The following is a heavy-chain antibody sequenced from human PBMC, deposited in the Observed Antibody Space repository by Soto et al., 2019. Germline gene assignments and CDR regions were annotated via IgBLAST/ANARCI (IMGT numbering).Heavy chain of an antibody. J-gene: IGHJ6*02. CDR2: IIPIFGTA. CDR3: ARSGYSGYEGGYYYYGMDV. CDR1: GGTFSSYA. V-gene: IGHV1-69*01. Sequence: QVQLVQSGAEVKKPGSSVKVSCKASGGTFSSYAISWVRQVPGQGLEWMGGIIPIFGTANYAQKFQGRVTITADESTSTAYMELSSLRSEDTAVYYCARSGYSGYEGGYYYYGMDVWGQGTTVTVSS. D-gene: IGHD5-12*01.